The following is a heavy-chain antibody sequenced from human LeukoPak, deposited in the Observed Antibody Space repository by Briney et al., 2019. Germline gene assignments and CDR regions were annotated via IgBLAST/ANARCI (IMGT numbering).Heavy chain of an antibody. CDR3: ARVVYGDYSPNWFDP. Sequence: SGTLSLTCTVSGGSISSYYWSWIRQPPGKGLEWIGYIYYSGSTNYNPSLKSRVTISVDTSKNQFSLKLSSATAADTAVYYCARVVYGDYSPNWFDPWGQGTLVTVSS. D-gene: IGHD4-17*01. V-gene: IGHV4-59*01. J-gene: IGHJ5*02. CDR1: GGSISSYY. CDR2: IYYSGST.